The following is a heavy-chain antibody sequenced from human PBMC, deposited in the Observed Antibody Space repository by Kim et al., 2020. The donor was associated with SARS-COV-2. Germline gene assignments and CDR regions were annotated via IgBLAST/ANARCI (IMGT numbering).Heavy chain of an antibody. CDR2: INQEGTDR. V-gene: IGHV3-7*01. CDR1: GFTLSGHW. D-gene: IGHD1-1*01. J-gene: IGHJ3*01. Sequence: GGSLRLSCADSGFTLSGHWMTWVRQAPGQGLEWVANINQEGTDRYYVESVKGRFTVSKDNAKNLLYLLMNSLRAEDAAVYFCTSDILSPGTKGFDVCGQG. CDR3: TSDILSPGTKGFDV.